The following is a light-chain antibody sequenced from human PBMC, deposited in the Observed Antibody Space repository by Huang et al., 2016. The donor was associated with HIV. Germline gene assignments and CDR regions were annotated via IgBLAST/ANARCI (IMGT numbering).Light chain of an antibody. CDR2: DTS. CDR3: QQYSSSPYT. CDR1: QSVSSHY. Sequence: IVLTQSPATLSLSPGEGATLSCGASQSVSSHYLAWYQHKPGLAPSLLIYDTSRRATGIPDRFSGSGSGSDFTLTISKLEPEDFAVYYCQQYSSSPYTFGQGTKLEI. J-gene: IGKJ2*01. V-gene: IGKV3D-20*01.